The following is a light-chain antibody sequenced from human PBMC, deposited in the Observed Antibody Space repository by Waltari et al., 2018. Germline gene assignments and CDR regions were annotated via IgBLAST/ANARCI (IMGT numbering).Light chain of an antibody. CDR3: QQTYSFPLT. Sequence: DIQMTQSPSSVSASVGDRVTITCRASQYIRYWCAWYQQKPGKAPELLISSASTLQSGVPSRFSGSGSGTDFTLTISSLQPEDFATYYCQQTYSFPLTFGGGTKVEIK. J-gene: IGKJ4*01. CDR2: SAS. CDR1: QYIRYW. V-gene: IGKV1-12*01.